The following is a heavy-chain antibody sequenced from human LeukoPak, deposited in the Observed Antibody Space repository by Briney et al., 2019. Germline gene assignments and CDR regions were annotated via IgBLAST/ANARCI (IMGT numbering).Heavy chain of an antibody. D-gene: IGHD3-9*01. CDR2: INSKTDGGTT. CDR1: GFTFSNAW. CDR3: TTHYDILTGFSTKVFAY. Sequence: GGSLRLSCAASGFTFSNAWMNWVRQAPGKGLEWVGRINSKTDGGTTDYAAPVKGRFTISRDDSKNTLYLQMNSLKTEDTAVYYCTTHYDILTGFSTKVFAYWGQGTLVTVSS. V-gene: IGHV3-15*07. J-gene: IGHJ4*02.